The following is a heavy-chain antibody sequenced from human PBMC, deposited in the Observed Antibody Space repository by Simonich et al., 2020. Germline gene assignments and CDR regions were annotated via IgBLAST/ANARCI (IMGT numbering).Heavy chain of an antibody. D-gene: IGHD7-27*01. V-gene: IGHV1-2*06. CDR1: GYTFTGYY. CDR2: IHPNSGGT. Sequence: QVQLVQSGAEVKKPGASVKVSCKASGYTFTGYYMHWVRKAPGQGLEWMGRIHPNSGGTNDAQNFQGRVTMTRDTSISTAYMELSRLRSDDTAVYYCARDLLTGDYSIRYFDLWGRGTLVTVSS. CDR3: ARDLLTGDYSIRYFDL. J-gene: IGHJ2*01.